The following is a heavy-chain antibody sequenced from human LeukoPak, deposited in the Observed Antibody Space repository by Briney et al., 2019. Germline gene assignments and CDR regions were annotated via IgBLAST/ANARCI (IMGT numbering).Heavy chain of an antibody. CDR2: IYYSGST. Sequence: LSLTCTVSGGSISSSSYYWGWIRQPPGKGLEWIGSIYYSGSTYYNPSLKSRVTISVDTSKNQFSLKLSSVTAADTAVYYCARAPYYDSSGYHSAYFEYWGQGTLVTVSS. V-gene: IGHV4-39*07. D-gene: IGHD3-22*01. J-gene: IGHJ4*02. CDR3: ARAPYYDSSGYHSAYFEY. CDR1: GGSISSSSYY.